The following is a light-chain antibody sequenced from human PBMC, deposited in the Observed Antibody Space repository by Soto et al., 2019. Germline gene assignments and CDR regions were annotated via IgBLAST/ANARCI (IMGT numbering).Light chain of an antibody. CDR2: AAS. J-gene: IGKJ1*01. Sequence: DIQMTQSPSSLSASVGDRVTITCRASQSMSSYLNWYQQKPGKAPKHLIYAASSLQSGVPSRFSGSGSGTDFTLTISSLQLEDVATYYCQQSYSTPWTFGQGTNVEIK. CDR3: QQSYSTPWT. V-gene: IGKV1-39*01. CDR1: QSMSSY.